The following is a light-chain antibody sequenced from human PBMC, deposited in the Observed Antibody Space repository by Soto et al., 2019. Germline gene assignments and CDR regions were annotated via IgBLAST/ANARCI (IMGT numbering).Light chain of an antibody. V-gene: IGLV3-21*02. CDR3: QVWESGRGV. J-gene: IGLJ1*01. CDR2: DDS. Sequence: SYELTQPPSVSVAPGQTARITCGGNNIGGKSVHWYQQKPGQAPVLVVYDDSDRPSGIPERFSGSNSVNTATLTISRVAAGDEADYYCQVWESGRGVFGTGTTV. CDR1: NIGGKS.